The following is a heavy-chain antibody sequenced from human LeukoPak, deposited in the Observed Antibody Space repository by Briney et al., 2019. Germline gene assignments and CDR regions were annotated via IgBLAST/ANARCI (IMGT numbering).Heavy chain of an antibody. J-gene: IGHJ4*02. CDR2: IYYSGST. CDR1: GGSISSGDYY. CDR3: ARGKQQLVYDYFDY. Sequence: SQTLSLTCTVPGGSISSGDYYWSWIRQPPGKGLEWIGYIYYSGSTYYNPSLKSLVTISVDTSKNQFPLKLSSVTAADTAVYYCARGKQQLVYDYFDYWGQGTLVTVSS. D-gene: IGHD6-13*01. V-gene: IGHV4-30-4*08.